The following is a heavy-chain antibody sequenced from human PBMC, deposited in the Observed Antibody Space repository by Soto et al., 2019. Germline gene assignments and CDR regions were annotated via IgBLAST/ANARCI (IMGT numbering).Heavy chain of an antibody. Sequence: ASVKVSCTASGYTFTSYAMHWVRQAPGQRLEWMGWINAGNGNTKYSQKFQGRVTITRDTSASTAYMELSSLRSEDTAVYYCARVYYDILTGYFDYWGQGTLVKSPQ. CDR1: GYTFTSYA. D-gene: IGHD3-9*01. J-gene: IGHJ4*02. CDR2: INAGNGNT. V-gene: IGHV1-3*01. CDR3: ARVYYDILTGYFDY.